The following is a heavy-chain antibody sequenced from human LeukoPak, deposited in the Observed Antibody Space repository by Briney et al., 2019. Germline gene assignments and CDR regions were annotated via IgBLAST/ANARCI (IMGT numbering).Heavy chain of an antibody. CDR3: ARLDYGDYRAYYYYYGMDV. CDR2: ISSSSSTI. V-gene: IGHV3-48*02. J-gene: IGHJ6*02. D-gene: IGHD4-17*01. CDR1: GFTFSSYS. Sequence: GGSLRLSCAASGFTFSSYSMNWVRQAPGEGLEWVSYISSSSSTIYYADSVKGRFTISRDNAKNSLYLQMNSLRDEDTAVYYCARLDYGDYRAYYYYYGMDVWGQGTTVTVSS.